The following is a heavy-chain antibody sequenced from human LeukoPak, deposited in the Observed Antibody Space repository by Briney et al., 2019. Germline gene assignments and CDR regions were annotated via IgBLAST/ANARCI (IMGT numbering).Heavy chain of an antibody. CDR1: GYTFTGYY. J-gene: IGHJ5*02. CDR3: ARGDCSVNGCHGANWFAP. CDR2: ISPNSGGT. D-gene: IGHD2-15*01. Sequence: ASVKISCKASGYTFTGYYIHWVRRAPGQGLEWMGWISPNSGGTKYAQSFQGRVTMTRDTSTGTAHMELSRLRSDDTAVYYCARGDCSVNGCHGANWFAPWSQATLVTVSS. V-gene: IGHV1-2*02.